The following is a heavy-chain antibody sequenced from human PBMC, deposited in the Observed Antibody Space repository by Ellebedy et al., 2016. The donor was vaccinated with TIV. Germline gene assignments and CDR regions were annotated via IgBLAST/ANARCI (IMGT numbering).Heavy chain of an antibody. CDR1: GFTFSSYV. J-gene: IGHJ4*02. Sequence: GESLKISCAASGFTFSSYVMSWVRQAPGKGLEWVSAISGSGGDTYYADSVKGRFTISRDNSKNTLYLQMNSLRVEDTAVYYCARDHQGHDYWGPGSLVTVSS. CDR3: ARDHQGHDY. V-gene: IGHV3-23*01. CDR2: ISGSGGDT.